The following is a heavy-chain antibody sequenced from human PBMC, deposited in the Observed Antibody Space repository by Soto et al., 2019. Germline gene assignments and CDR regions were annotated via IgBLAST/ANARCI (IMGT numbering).Heavy chain of an antibody. J-gene: IGHJ6*03. V-gene: IGHV3-66*01. CDR3: ARDSGHDYGDPGPEYYMDV. Sequence: EVQLVESGGGLVQPGGSLRLSCAASGFTVSSNYMSWVRQAPGRGLEWVSVIYSGGSTYYADSVKGRFTISRDNSKNTLYLQMNSLRAEDTAVYYCARDSGHDYGDPGPEYYMDVWGKGTTVTVSS. D-gene: IGHD4-17*01. CDR2: IYSGGST. CDR1: GFTVSSNY.